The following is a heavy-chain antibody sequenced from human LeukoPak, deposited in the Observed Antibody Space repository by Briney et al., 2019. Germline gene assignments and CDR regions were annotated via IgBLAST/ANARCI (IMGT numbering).Heavy chain of an antibody. J-gene: IGHJ4*02. Sequence: SRTLSLTCAISGDSVSSNSAAWNWIRQSPSRGLEWLGRTYYRSKWYNDYAVSVKSRITINPDTSKNQFSLQLNSVTPEDTAVYYCAKGSWYENYFDYWGQGTLVTVSS. CDR1: GDSVSSNSAA. CDR3: AKGSWYENYFDY. V-gene: IGHV6-1*01. CDR2: TYYRSKWYN. D-gene: IGHD6-13*01.